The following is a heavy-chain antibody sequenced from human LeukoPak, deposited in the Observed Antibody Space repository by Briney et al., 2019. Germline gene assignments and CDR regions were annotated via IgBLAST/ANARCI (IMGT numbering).Heavy chain of an antibody. CDR1: GYTFTTYN. Sequence: AASVKVSCKASGYTFTTYNINWVRQAPGRGLEWMGWISPYNDNRNHAQKFQGRVTMTTDTLTTTAYMELRTLRSDDTAIYYCARDEEGGGYTSSSAFGYWGQGTLVTVSS. D-gene: IGHD2-2*01. J-gene: IGHJ4*02. V-gene: IGHV1-18*01. CDR2: ISPYNDNR. CDR3: ARDEEGGGYTSSSAFGY.